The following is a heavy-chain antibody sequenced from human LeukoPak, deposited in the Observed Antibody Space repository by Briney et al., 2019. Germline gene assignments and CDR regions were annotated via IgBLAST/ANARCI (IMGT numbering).Heavy chain of an antibody. CDR1: GFTFSSYG. CDR3: AKDRGYGSGGFDY. Sequence: GGSLRLSCAASGFTFSSYGMHWVRQAPGRGLEWVAFIRYDGSNKYYADSVKGRFTISRDNSKNTLYLQMNSLRAEDTAVYYCAKDRGYGSGGFDYWGQGTLVTVSS. J-gene: IGHJ4*02. D-gene: IGHD5-12*01. V-gene: IGHV3-30*02. CDR2: IRYDGSNK.